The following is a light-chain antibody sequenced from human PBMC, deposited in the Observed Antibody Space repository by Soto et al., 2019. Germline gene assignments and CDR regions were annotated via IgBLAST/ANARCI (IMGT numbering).Light chain of an antibody. CDR3: SSHTSSSTF. V-gene: IGLV2-14*01. Sequence: QSALTQPASVSGSPGQSITISCTGTSSDVGGYNYVSWYQQHPGKAPKLVIYDVSNRPSWVSNRFSGSKSGNTASLTISGLQAEDEADYYCSSHTSSSTFFGTGTKVTVL. CDR1: SSDVGGYNY. J-gene: IGLJ1*01. CDR2: DVS.